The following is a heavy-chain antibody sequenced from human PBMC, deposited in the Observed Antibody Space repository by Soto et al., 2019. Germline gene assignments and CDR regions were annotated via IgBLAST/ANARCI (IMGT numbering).Heavy chain of an antibody. Sequence: QLLESGPGLVKPSETLSLTCTVSGGSISSSSYYWGWIRQPPGKGLEWIGSIYYSGSTYYNPSLKSRVTISVDTSKNQFSLKLSSVTAADTAVYYCAKGVVAASYDAFDIWGQGTMVTVSS. CDR1: GGSISSSSYY. D-gene: IGHD2-15*01. CDR2: IYYSGST. J-gene: IGHJ3*02. CDR3: AKGVVAASYDAFDI. V-gene: IGHV4-39*01.